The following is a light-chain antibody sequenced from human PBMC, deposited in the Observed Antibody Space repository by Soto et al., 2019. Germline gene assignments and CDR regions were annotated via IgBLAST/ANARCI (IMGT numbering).Light chain of an antibody. CDR1: LTISSY. CDR2: AAS. V-gene: IGKV1-39*01. Sequence: DIQMTQSPSSLSAFVGDRVTITCRASLTISSYLNWYQQKSGKAPKLLISAASSLESGVPPRFSVSGSGTDFTLTITSLQNEDFATYYCQQSHSITWTFCQGTKVDIK. CDR3: QQSHSITWT. J-gene: IGKJ1*01.